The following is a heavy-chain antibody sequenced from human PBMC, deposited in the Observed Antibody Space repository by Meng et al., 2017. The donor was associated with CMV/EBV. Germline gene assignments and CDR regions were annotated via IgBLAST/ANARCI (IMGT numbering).Heavy chain of an antibody. D-gene: IGHD2-2*01. Sequence: SCKASGSPFTSYDINWVRQATGQGLEWMGWMNPNSGNTGYAQKFQGRVTITRNTSISTAYMELSSLRSEDTAVYYCARGDFVVVPAATKIPRQYYYYGMDVWGQGTTV. CDR1: GSPFTSYD. CDR3: ARGDFVVVPAATKIPRQYYYYGMDV. J-gene: IGHJ6*02. CDR2: MNPNSGNT. V-gene: IGHV1-8*03.